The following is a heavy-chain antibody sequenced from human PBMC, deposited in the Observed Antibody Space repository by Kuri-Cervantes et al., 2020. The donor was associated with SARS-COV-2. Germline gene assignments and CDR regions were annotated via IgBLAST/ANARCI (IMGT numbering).Heavy chain of an antibody. D-gene: IGHD2-2*01. V-gene: IGHV3-21*01. CDR2: ISSSSSYI. Sequence: GESLKISCAASGFTFDDYAMHWVRQAPGKGLEWVSSISSSSSYIYYADSVKGRFTISRDNAKNSLYLQMNSLRAEDTAVYYCARDRAGYCSSTSCFRRYDSSGYYILWGQGTLVTVSS. CDR3: ARDRAGYCSSTSCFRRYDSSGYYIL. CDR1: GFTFDDYA. J-gene: IGHJ4*02.